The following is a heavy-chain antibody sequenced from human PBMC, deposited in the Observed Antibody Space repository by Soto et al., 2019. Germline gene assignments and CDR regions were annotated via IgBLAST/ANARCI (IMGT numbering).Heavy chain of an antibody. J-gene: IGHJ4*02. CDR2: ILHNGNT. CDR1: GDSISSLNW. CDR3: VRVPNY. V-gene: IGHV4-4*02. Sequence: QVQLQESGPGLVKPSGTLSLTCTVSGDSISSLNWWSWVRQPPGKGLEWLGQILHNGNTDYNASLKSRVTISIDKSKNQFSLNLNSVTVADTAVYYCVRVPNYWGQGTLVTVSS.